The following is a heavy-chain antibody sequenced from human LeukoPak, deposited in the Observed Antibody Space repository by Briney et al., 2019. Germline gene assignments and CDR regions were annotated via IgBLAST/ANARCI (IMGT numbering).Heavy chain of an antibody. CDR3: GTYIKCVAGDV. D-gene: IGHD1-14*01. J-gene: IGHJ6*02. CDR1: GFTFSESW. CDR2: INHEGGGI. V-gene: IGHV3-7*01. Sequence: PGGSLRLSCAASGFTFSESWMSWVRQVPGQGLEWVAHINHEGGGIQYVDSVKGRFTISRDNAKGSVYLQMNSLRAEDTATYHCGTYIKCVAGDVWGQGTTVIVS.